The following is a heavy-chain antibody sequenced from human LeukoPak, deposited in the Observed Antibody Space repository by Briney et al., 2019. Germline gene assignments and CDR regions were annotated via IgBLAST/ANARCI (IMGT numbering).Heavy chain of an antibody. CDR1: GYTFTSYG. Sequence: ASVKVSCKASGYTFTSYGISWVRQAPGQGLEWMGWISAYNGNTNYAQKPQGRVTMTTDTSTSTAYMELRSLRSDDTAVYYCARVAAAVDAFDIWGQGTMVTVSS. CDR2: ISAYNGNT. J-gene: IGHJ3*02. V-gene: IGHV1-18*01. D-gene: IGHD6-13*01. CDR3: ARVAAAVDAFDI.